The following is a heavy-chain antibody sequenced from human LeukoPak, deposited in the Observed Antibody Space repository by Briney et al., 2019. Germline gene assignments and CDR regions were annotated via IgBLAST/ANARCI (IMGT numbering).Heavy chain of an antibody. D-gene: IGHD5-12*01. CDR2: INSDGSST. V-gene: IGHV3-74*01. Sequence: GGSLRLSCAVSGFTFSSYWMHWVRQAPGKGLVWVSRINSDGSSTSYADSVKGRFTISRDNAKNTLYLQMNSLRAEDTAVYYCARDVTWVRFFDYWGQGTLVTVSS. J-gene: IGHJ4*02. CDR3: ARDVTWVRFFDY. CDR1: GFTFSSYW.